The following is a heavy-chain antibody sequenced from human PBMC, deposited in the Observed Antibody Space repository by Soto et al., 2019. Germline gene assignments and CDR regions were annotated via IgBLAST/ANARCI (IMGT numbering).Heavy chain of an antibody. J-gene: IGHJ4*02. V-gene: IGHV3-33*01. Sequence: GGSLRLSCAASGFGFSIYGMHWARQAPGKGLEWVAVIWNDGSNKYYADSVKGRFTISRDNSKNTLFLQMNSLRAEDTAVYYCARAVGPFAYWGQGTLVTVSS. CDR1: GFGFSIYG. CDR3: ARAVGPFAY. CDR2: IWNDGSNK.